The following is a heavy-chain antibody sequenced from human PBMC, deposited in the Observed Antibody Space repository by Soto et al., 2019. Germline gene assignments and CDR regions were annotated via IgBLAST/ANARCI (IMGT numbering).Heavy chain of an antibody. V-gene: IGHV5-51*01. Sequence: GESLKISCKGSGYSFTSYWIGWVRQMPGKGLEWMGIIYPGDSDTRYSPSFQGQVTISADKSISAAYLQWSSLKASDTAMYYCARHITMIGLAFDIWGQGTMVTVSS. J-gene: IGHJ3*02. CDR3: ARHITMIGLAFDI. CDR1: GYSFTSYW. CDR2: IYPGDSDT. D-gene: IGHD3-22*01.